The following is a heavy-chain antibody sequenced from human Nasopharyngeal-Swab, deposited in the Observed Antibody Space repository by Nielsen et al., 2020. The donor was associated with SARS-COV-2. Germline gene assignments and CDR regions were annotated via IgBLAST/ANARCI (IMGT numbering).Heavy chain of an antibody. CDR2: IKQDGSEK. J-gene: IGHJ6*02. CDR1: GSTFSSYW. D-gene: IGHD2-2*01. Sequence: GGSLRLSCAASGSTFSSYWMSWVRQAPGKGLEWVANIKQDGSEKYYVDSVKGRFTISRDNAKNSLYLQMNSLRAEDTAVYYCARDYCSSTSCQRYYYYYYGMDVWGQGTTVTVSS. CDR3: ARDYCSSTSCQRYYYYYYGMDV. V-gene: IGHV3-7*03.